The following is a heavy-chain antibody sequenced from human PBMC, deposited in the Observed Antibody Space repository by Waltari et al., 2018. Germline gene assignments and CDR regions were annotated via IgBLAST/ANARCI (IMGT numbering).Heavy chain of an antibody. J-gene: IGHJ4*02. CDR1: GLTFSTHE. Sequence: EVQLVESGGGLVHLGGSLRLSWVANGLTFSTHEMNWVRRAPGKGLEWIAKVSTSSSALYYADAVKGRFTVSRDNAKNSMSLQMNNLRAEDTAVYYCARLWDYYGSGNYFGGDYWGQGTLVTVSS. V-gene: IGHV3-48*03. CDR3: ARLWDYYGSGNYFGGDY. CDR2: VSTSSSAL. D-gene: IGHD3-10*01.